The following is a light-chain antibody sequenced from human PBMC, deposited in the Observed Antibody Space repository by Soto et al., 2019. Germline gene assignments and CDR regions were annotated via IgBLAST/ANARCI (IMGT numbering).Light chain of an antibody. CDR3: QQRHNWPPLT. J-gene: IGKJ4*01. CDR2: GAS. Sequence: EIVLTQSPATLSLSPGDRATLSCRASQNVSSYLAWYQQKPGQAPRLFIYGASNRATGIPARFSGGGSGTDFTLTISRLEPEDFAVYYCQQRHNWPPLTFGGGTKVEIK. V-gene: IGKV3-11*01. CDR1: QNVSSY.